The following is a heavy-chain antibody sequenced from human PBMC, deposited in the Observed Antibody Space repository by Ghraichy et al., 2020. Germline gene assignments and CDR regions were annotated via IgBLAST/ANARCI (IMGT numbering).Heavy chain of an antibody. J-gene: IGHJ3*02. Sequence: GGSLRLSCAASGFTFSSYSMNWVRQAPGKGLEWVSYISSSSSTIYYADSVKGRFTISRDNAKNLLYLQMNSLRDEDTAVYYCARDLWYSSAGAQAFDIWGQGTMVTVSS. D-gene: IGHD6-25*01. V-gene: IGHV3-48*02. CDR1: GFTFSSYS. CDR3: ARDLWYSSAGAQAFDI. CDR2: ISSSSSTI.